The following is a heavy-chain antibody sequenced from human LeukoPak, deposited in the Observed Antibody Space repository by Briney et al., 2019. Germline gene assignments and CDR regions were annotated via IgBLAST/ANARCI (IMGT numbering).Heavy chain of an antibody. Sequence: ASVKVSCKASGYTFTSYGISWVRQAPGQGLEWMGWISAYNGNTNYAQKLQGRITMTTDTSTSTAYMELRSLRSDDTAVYYCAREAYCSGGSCYSGSSSFGYWGQGTLVTVSS. CDR2: ISAYNGNT. J-gene: IGHJ4*02. CDR1: GYTFTSYG. D-gene: IGHD2-15*01. CDR3: AREAYCSGGSCYSGSSSFGY. V-gene: IGHV1-18*01.